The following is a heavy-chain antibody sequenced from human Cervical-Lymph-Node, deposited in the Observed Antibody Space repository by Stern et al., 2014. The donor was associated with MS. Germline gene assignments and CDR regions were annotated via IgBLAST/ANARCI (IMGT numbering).Heavy chain of an antibody. D-gene: IGHD2-21*02. Sequence: QDTLRESGPTLVKPTQTLTLTCTFSGFSLTTNGIHVGWIRQPPGKALEWIAIIYWDDNERYSPSLKSRLTITKDTAKNEVVLTMTNMDPVDTATYYCAHRREGYGDDAWFDTWGQGTLVTVSS. V-gene: IGHV2-5*02. CDR1: GFSLTTNGIH. CDR2: IYWDDNE. J-gene: IGHJ5*02. CDR3: AHRREGYGDDAWFDT.